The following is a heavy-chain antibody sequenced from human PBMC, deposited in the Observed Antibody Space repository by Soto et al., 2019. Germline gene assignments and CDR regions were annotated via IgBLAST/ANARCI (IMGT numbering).Heavy chain of an antibody. J-gene: IGHJ3*02. CDR2: IYYSGST. Sequence: SETLSLTCTVSGGSISSGGYYWSWIRQHPGKGLEWIGYIYYSGSTYYNPSLKSRVTISVDTSKNQFSLKLSSVTAADTAVYYCARSPELGYCSSTSCHRGAFDIWGQGTMVTVSS. V-gene: IGHV4-31*03. CDR1: GGSISSGGYY. CDR3: ARSPELGYCSSTSCHRGAFDI. D-gene: IGHD2-2*01.